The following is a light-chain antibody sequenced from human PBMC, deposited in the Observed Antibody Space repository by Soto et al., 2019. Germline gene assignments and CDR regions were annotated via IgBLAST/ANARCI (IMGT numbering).Light chain of an antibody. CDR3: QQSYNSPQT. V-gene: IGKV1-39*01. CDR2: AAS. CDR1: QTIMTY. Sequence: IKMYQSPASLSASVGVEVTITCRASQTIMTYLNWYQLKPGKPPRLLIYAASSLQSGVPSRFSGSGSGTDFTLTISSLQPEDFATYSCQQSYNSPQTFGRVTKVDIK. J-gene: IGKJ1*01.